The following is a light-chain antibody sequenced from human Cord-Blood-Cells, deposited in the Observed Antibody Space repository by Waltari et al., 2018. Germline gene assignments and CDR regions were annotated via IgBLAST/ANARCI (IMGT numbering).Light chain of an antibody. Sequence: EIVMTQSPATLSVSPGERATLSCRASQSVSSNLAWYQQKPGLAPRLLIYGASTKGTGIPARFSGSGSGTEFTLTISSLQSEDFAVYYCQQYNNWPPTFGQGTKVEIK. J-gene: IGKJ1*01. V-gene: IGKV3-15*01. CDR1: QSVSSN. CDR2: GAS. CDR3: QQYNNWPPT.